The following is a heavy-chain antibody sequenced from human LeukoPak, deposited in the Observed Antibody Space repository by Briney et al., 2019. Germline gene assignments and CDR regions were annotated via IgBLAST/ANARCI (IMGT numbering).Heavy chain of an antibody. V-gene: IGHV3-48*03. CDR2: ISSTGYTI. CDR1: GFSFNNSE. J-gene: IGHJ4*02. D-gene: IGHD6-19*01. Sequence: GGTLRLSCAASGFSFNNSEMYWVRQAPGKGLEWVSYISSTGYTIYYADSVKGRFTISRDNAKNSVFLQMNSLRVEDTAVYFCARGWDNSGYYCDYWGQGTLVTVFS. CDR3: ARGWDNSGYYCDY.